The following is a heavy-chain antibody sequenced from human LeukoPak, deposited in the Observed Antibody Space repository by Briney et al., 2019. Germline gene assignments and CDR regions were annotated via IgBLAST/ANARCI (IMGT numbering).Heavy chain of an antibody. D-gene: IGHD3-10*01. CDR2: IYYSGST. Sequence: TLSLTCTVSGGSISSGGYYWSWIRQHPGKGLEWIGYIYYSGSTYYNPSLKSRVTISVDTSKNQFSLKLSSVTAADTAVYYCATLPFPGVPSGAYYMDVWGKGTTVTVSS. CDR1: GGSISSGGYY. CDR3: ATLPFPGVPSGAYYMDV. J-gene: IGHJ6*03. V-gene: IGHV4-31*03.